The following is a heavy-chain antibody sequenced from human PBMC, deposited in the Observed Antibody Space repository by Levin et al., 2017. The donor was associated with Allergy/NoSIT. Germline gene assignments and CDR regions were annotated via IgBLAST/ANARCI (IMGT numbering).Heavy chain of an antibody. V-gene: IGHV3-7*04. D-gene: IGHD6-13*01. J-gene: IGHJ6*03. Sequence: GALRLSCAASGFTFSSYWMSWVRQAPGKGLEWVANIKQDGSEKYYVDSVKGRFTISRDNAKNSLYLQMNSLRAEDTAVYYCARAGRSSWYLDYYYYMDVWGKGTTVTVSS. CDR3: ARAGRSSWYLDYYYYMDV. CDR2: IKQDGSEK. CDR1: GFTFSSYW.